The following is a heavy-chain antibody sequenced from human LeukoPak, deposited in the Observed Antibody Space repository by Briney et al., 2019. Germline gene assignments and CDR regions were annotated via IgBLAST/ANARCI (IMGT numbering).Heavy chain of an antibody. CDR3: ARDPSRGYSYGYADY. D-gene: IGHD5-18*01. CDR1: GFSFSTYW. J-gene: IGHJ4*02. CDR2: IMRDGSEK. Sequence: WGSLRLSCAASGFSFSTYWMNWVRQPPGKGLEWVANIMRDGSEKYYVDSVKGRFTISRDNAKNSLYLQMNSLRAEDTAVYYCARDPSRGYSYGYADYWGQGSLVIVSS. V-gene: IGHV3-7*01.